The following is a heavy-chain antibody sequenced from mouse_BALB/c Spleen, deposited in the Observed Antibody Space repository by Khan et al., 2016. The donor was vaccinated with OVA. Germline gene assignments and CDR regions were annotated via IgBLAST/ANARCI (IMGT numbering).Heavy chain of an antibody. CDR2: ISYSGNT. CDR1: GYSITSEYT. V-gene: IGHV3-2*02. D-gene: IGHD2-4*01. J-gene: IGHJ3*01. CDR3: TRKDYYDYDPFPY. Sequence: VQLQESGPGLVKPSQSLSLTCTVTGYSITSEYTWNWIRQFPGNKLEWMGFISYSGNTRYNPSLKSRISITRDTSKNQFFLQLNSVTSEDTATYYCTRKDYYDYDPFPYWGQGTLVTGSA.